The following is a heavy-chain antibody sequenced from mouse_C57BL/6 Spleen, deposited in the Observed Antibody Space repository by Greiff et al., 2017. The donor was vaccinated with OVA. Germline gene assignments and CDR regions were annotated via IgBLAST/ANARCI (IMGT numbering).Heavy chain of an antibody. D-gene: IGHD2-4*01. CDR1: GYTFTDYY. CDR3: AREGLRRALDY. V-gene: IGHV1-19*01. J-gene: IGHJ2*01. Sequence: EVQLQQSGPVLVKPGASVKMSCKASGYTFTDYYMNWVKQSHGKSLEWIGVINPYNGGTSYNQKFKGKATLTVDKSSSTAYMELNSLTSEDSAVYYCAREGLRRALDYWGQGTTLTVSS. CDR2: INPYNGGT.